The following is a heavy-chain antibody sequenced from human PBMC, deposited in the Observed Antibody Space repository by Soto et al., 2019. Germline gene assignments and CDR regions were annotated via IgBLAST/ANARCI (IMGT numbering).Heavy chain of an antibody. Sequence: ASVKVSCKASGYTFTGYYIHWVRQAPGQGLEWMGWINPNSGGTNYAQKFQGWVTMTRDTSISTAYMELSRLRSDDTAVYYCARAHTAMSNHAFDIWGQGTMVTVSS. V-gene: IGHV1-2*04. CDR2: INPNSGGT. CDR3: ARAHTAMSNHAFDI. D-gene: IGHD5-18*01. J-gene: IGHJ3*02. CDR1: GYTFTGYY.